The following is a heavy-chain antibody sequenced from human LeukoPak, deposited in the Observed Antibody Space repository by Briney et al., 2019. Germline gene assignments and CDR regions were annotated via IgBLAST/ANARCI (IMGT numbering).Heavy chain of an antibody. CDR3: AKALLDYGGNSDFDY. CDR2: ISGSGGST. D-gene: IGHD4-23*01. J-gene: IGHJ4*02. CDR1: GVTFSSYA. Sequence: GGALRLSCAASGVTFSSYAMSWVRQAPGKGLEWVSAISGSGGSTYYADSVKGRFTISRDNSKKTLYLQMNSLRAEDTAVYYCAKALLDYGGNSDFDYWGQGTLVTVSS. V-gene: IGHV3-23*01.